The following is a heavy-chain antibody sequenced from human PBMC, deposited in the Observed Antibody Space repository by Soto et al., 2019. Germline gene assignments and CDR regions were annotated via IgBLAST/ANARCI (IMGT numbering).Heavy chain of an antibody. D-gene: IGHD2-15*01. Sequence: SETLSLTCTVSGGSISSGNYYWTWIRQPPGKGLEWIAYMSYSGSSNYNPSLKSRISISIDTSKNQFSLNLSSVTAADTAVYYCGRANRVVVYLGFWAQGALDTVSS. CDR1: GGSISSGNYY. J-gene: IGHJ4*02. V-gene: IGHV4-61*01. CDR2: MSYSGSS. CDR3: GRANRVVVYLGF.